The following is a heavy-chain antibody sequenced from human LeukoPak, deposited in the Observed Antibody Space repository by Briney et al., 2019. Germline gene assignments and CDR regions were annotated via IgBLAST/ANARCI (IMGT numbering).Heavy chain of an antibody. J-gene: IGHJ4*02. CDR2: IKQDGSEK. V-gene: IGHV3-7*01. CDR1: GFTFSVYF. D-gene: IGHD1-14*01. CDR3: ARGHSDHISIYDY. Sequence: GGSLRLSCAASGFTFSVYFMGWVRQAPGKGLEWVANIKQDGSEKYYVDSVKGRFTISRDNAKNSLYLQTNSLRAEDTAVYYCARGHSDHISIYDYWGQGTLVTVSS.